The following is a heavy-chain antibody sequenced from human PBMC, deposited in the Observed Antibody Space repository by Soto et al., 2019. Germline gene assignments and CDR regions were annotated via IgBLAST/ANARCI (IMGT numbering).Heavy chain of an antibody. J-gene: IGHJ6*02. Sequence: ASVKVSCKASGYIFTSDHMNWVRQAPGQGLEWMGKINPSDGSTTYAQKFQDRVTIIRDTSANTAYMEVSSLRSEDTAVYYCARSEETYNDVLTGMDLYYYYLGMDVWGQGTTVTVSS. V-gene: IGHV1-46*01. D-gene: IGHD3-9*01. CDR1: GYIFTSDH. CDR2: INPSDGST. CDR3: ARSEETYNDVLTGMDLYYYYLGMDV.